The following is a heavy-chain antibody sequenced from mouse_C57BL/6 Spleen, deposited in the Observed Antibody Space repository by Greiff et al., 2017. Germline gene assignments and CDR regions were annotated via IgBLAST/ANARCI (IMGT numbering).Heavy chain of an antibody. V-gene: IGHV1-15*01. J-gene: IGHJ4*01. CDR3: TRIYAMDY. CDR1: GYTFTDYE. CDR2: IDPETGGT. Sequence: LMESGAELVRPGASVTLSCKASGYTFTDYEMHWVKQTPVHGLEWIGAIDPETGGTAYNQKFKGKAILTADKSSSTAYMELRSLTSEDSAVYYCTRIYAMDYWGQGTSVTVSS.